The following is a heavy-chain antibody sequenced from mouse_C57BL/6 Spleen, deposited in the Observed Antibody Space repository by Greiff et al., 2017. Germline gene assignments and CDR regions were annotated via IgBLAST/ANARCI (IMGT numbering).Heavy chain of an antibody. CDR2: ISNLAYSN. Sequence: EVKLMESGGGLVQPGGSLKLSCAASGFTFSDYGMAWVRQAPRKGPEWVAFISNLAYSNYYADTVTGRFTISRENAKNTLYLEMSSLRSEDTAMYYCARPQYYGSSSDWYFDVWGTGTTVTVSS. D-gene: IGHD1-1*01. CDR3: ARPQYYGSSSDWYFDV. V-gene: IGHV5-15*01. CDR1: GFTFSDYG. J-gene: IGHJ1*03.